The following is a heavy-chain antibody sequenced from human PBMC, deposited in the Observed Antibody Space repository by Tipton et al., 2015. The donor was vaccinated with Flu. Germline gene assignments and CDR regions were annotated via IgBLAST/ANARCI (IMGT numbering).Heavy chain of an antibody. Sequence: SLRLSCTTSGFTLSNYAMHWVRQAPGEGLEWVAIILSDGTRRYNTDSVKGRFFISRDSSTNTLFLQMNSLSADDTAVYYCEGASDYYYGVDVWGQGTTVTVSS. CDR3: EGASDYYYGVDV. D-gene: IGHD3-16*01. CDR1: GFTLSNYA. V-gene: IGHV3-30-3*01. J-gene: IGHJ6*02. CDR2: ILSDGTRR.